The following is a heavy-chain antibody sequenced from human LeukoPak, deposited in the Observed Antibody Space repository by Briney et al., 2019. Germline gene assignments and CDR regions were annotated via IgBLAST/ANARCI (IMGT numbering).Heavy chain of an antibody. D-gene: IGHD2-15*01. Sequence: GGSLRLSCAASGFTFSSYAMSWVRQAPGKGLEWASAISGSGGGTYYADSVKGRFTISRDNSKNTLYLQMNSLRAEDTAVYYCAKGLGYCSGGSCYVSFDYWGQGTLVTVSS. J-gene: IGHJ4*02. CDR2: ISGSGGGT. CDR3: AKGLGYCSGGSCYVSFDY. CDR1: GFTFSSYA. V-gene: IGHV3-23*01.